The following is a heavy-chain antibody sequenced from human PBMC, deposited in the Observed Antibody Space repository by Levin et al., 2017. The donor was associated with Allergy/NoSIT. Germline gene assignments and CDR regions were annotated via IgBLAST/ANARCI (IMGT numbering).Heavy chain of an antibody. Sequence: GGSLRLSCAASGFTVSSNYMSWVRQAPGKGLEWVSVIYSGGSTYYADSVKGRFTISRDNSKNTLYLQMNSLRAEDTAVYYCARWVAARPVGWFDPWGQGTLVTVSS. CDR2: IYSGGST. J-gene: IGHJ5*02. V-gene: IGHV3-53*01. CDR1: GFTVSSNY. D-gene: IGHD6-6*01. CDR3: ARWVAARPVGWFDP.